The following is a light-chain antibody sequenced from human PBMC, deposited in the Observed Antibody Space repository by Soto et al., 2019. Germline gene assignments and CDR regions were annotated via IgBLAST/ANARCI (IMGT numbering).Light chain of an antibody. CDR2: AAS. Sequence: DIQLTQSPSFLSASVGDRVNITCRASQGISSYLAWYQQKPGKAPKLLIYAASTLQSGVPSRFSGSGSGTEFTLTISSLQPEDFATYYCQHLDSYSTFGQGTRLEIK. J-gene: IGKJ5*01. CDR1: QGISSY. V-gene: IGKV1-9*01. CDR3: QHLDSYST.